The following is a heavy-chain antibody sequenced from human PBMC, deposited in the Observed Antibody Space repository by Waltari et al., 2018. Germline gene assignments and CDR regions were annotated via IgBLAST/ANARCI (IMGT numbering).Heavy chain of an antibody. CDR1: GGSFSTYA. Sequence: QVQLVQSGAELKKPGSSVTVSCKASGGSFSTYAITWGRQAPGQGLEWMGGIIPMFGTANYAQKIQDRVTIITDESMTTAYMELSSLTSEDTAVYYCARGGLYGQQLLESAFEIWGQGTKVTVSS. CDR3: ARGGLYGQQLLESAFEI. CDR2: IIPMFGTA. D-gene: IGHD6-13*01. J-gene: IGHJ3*02. V-gene: IGHV1-69*05.